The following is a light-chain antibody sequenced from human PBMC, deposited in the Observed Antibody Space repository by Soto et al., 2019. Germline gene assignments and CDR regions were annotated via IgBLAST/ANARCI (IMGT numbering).Light chain of an antibody. CDR3: QQRSDWPLT. Sequence: EIVLTQSPVTLSLSPGERATLSCRASQCVSNYLAWYQQKPGQAPRLLIYDASNRAAGIPARFSGRGSVADFTLTISSLEPEDFAVYYCQQRSDWPLTFGQGTRLEIK. V-gene: IGKV3-11*01. CDR1: QCVSNY. CDR2: DAS. J-gene: IGKJ5*01.